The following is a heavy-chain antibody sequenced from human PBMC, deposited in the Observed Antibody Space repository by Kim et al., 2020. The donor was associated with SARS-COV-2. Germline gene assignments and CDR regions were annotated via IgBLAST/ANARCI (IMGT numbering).Heavy chain of an antibody. CDR3: AKDQKYYDFWSGYFSGRDDAENYYYYGMDV. CDR2: ISYDGSNK. J-gene: IGHJ6*02. CDR1: GFTFSSYG. Sequence: GGSLRLSCAASGFTFSSYGMHWVRQAPGKGLEWVAVISYDGSNKYYADSVKGRFTISRDNSKNTLYLQMNSLRAEDTAVYYCAKDQKYYDFWSGYFSGRDDAENYYYYGMDVWGQGTTVTVSS. D-gene: IGHD3-3*01. V-gene: IGHV3-30*18.